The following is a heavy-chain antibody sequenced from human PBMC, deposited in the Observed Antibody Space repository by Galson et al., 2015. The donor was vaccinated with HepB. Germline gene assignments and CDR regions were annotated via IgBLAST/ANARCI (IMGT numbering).Heavy chain of an antibody. Sequence: SLRLSCAASGFTFSSYTMNWVRQAPGKGLEWVSSISSNSRYIYYASSVKGRFTISRDNAKISLCLQLNSLRAEDTAVYFCARDAGGYSYGYFDYWGQGMLVTVSS. CDR2: ISSNSRYI. CDR3: ARDAGGYSYGYFDY. V-gene: IGHV3-21*01. CDR1: GFTFSSYT. D-gene: IGHD5-18*01. J-gene: IGHJ4*02.